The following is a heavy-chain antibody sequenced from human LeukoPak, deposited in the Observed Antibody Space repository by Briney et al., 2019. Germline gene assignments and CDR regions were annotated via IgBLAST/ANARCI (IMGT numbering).Heavy chain of an antibody. D-gene: IGHD1-26*01. CDR3: ARVGGLGATSQDAFDI. CDR2: INHSGST. CDR1: GGSFSGYY. J-gene: IGHJ3*02. V-gene: IGHV4-34*01. Sequence: SETLSLTCAVYGGSFSGYYWSWIRQPPGKGLEWIGEINHSGSTNYNPSLKSRVTISVDTSKNQFSLKLSSVTAADTAVYYCARVGGLGATSQDAFDIWGQGTMVTVSS.